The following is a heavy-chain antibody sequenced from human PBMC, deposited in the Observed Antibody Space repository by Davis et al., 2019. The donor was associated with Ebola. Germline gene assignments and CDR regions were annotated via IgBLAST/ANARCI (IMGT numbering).Heavy chain of an antibody. J-gene: IGHJ4*02. CDR2: IYHSGST. CDR1: GGSISSTNW. V-gene: IGHV4-4*02. CDR3: ARTDYSDYLLDY. D-gene: IGHD4-11*01. Sequence: PSETLSLTCAVSGGSISSTNWWSWARQPPGKGLEWLGEIYHSGSTNYNPSLKSRVTILVDKSKNQFSLKLNSVTAADTAVYYCARTDYSDYLLDYWGQGTLVTVSS.